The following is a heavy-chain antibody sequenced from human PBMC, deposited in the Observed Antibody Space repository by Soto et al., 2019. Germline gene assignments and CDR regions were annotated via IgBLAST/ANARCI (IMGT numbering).Heavy chain of an antibody. V-gene: IGHV4-34*01. J-gene: IGHJ4*02. CDR3: ARGNSNYDY. CDR2: INHSGST. Sequence: SEMLSLTCAVYGGSFSGYYWSWIRQPPGKGLEWIGEINHSGSTNYNPSLKSRVTISVDTSKNQFSLKLSSVTAADTAVYYCARGNSNYDYWGQGTLDTVSS. D-gene: IGHD4-4*01. CDR1: GGSFSGYY.